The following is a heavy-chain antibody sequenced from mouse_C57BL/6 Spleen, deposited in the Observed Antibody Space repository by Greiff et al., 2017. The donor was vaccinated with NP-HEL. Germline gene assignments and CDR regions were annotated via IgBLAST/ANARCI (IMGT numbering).Heavy chain of an antibody. CDR1: GFTFTTYW. J-gene: IGHJ4*01. CDR3: TRYYYDYYAMGY. Sequence: VQLQQSGAELAKPGASVKLSCKASGFTFTTYWMHWVKQRPGQGLEWIGYINLSSGYTKYNQKFKDKATLTADKSSSTAYMQLSSLTYEDSAVYSITRYYYDYYAMGYWGQGTSVTVSS. CDR2: INLSSGYT. D-gene: IGHD2-4*01. V-gene: IGHV1-7*01.